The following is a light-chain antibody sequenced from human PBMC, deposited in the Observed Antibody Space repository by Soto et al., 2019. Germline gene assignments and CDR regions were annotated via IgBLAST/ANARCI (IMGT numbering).Light chain of an antibody. J-gene: IGKJ3*01. CDR3: QQYYSNQQS. Sequence: IVLTESPDSLAVSLGERATINCKSSQSVLYSSNNKNYLAWYQQKPGQPPKLLIYWASTRESGVPDRFSGSGSGTDFTLTISSLQAEDVAVYYCQQYYSNQQSFSPGTKVDIK. CDR2: WAS. V-gene: IGKV4-1*01. CDR1: QSVLYSSNNKNY.